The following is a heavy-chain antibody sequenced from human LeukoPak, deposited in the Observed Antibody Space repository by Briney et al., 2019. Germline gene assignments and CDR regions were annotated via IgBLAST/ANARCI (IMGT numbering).Heavy chain of an antibody. J-gene: IGHJ6*03. Sequence: SETLSLTCTVSGGSISSYYWSWIRQPPGKGLEWIGYIYYSGSTNYNPSLKSRVTISVDTSKNQFSLKLSSVTAADTAVYYCARVRQLVRNYYYYYMDVWGKGTTVTVSS. CDR1: GGSISSYY. CDR3: ARVRQLVRNYYYYYMDV. D-gene: IGHD6-6*01. V-gene: IGHV4-59*01. CDR2: IYYSGST.